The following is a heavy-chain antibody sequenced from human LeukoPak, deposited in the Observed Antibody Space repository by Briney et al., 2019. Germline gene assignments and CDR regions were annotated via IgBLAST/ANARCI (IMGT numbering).Heavy chain of an antibody. CDR1: GFIFDEYG. J-gene: IGHJ3*02. Sequence: RPGGSLRLSCAASGFIFDEYGMSWVRQAPGKGLEWVSGINWNGANTGYGDSVKGRFTISRDNAKNSLHLQMSSLRAEDTALYYCARVQYDTSYHNAFDIWGQGTMVTVSS. CDR3: ARVQYDTSYHNAFDI. CDR2: INWNGANT. V-gene: IGHV3-20*04. D-gene: IGHD3-22*01.